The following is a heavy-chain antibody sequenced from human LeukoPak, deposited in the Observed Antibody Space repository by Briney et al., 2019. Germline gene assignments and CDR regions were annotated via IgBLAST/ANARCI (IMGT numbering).Heavy chain of an antibody. Sequence: GGSLRLSCAASGFTFSSYWMSWVRQAPGKGLEWVANIKQDGSEKYYVDSVKGRFTISRDNAKNSLYLQMNSLRAEDTAVYYCARDIVVVPAAPSPYYYYMDVWGKGTTVTVSS. CDR3: ARDIVVVPAAPSPYYYYMDV. J-gene: IGHJ6*03. D-gene: IGHD2-2*01. CDR2: IKQDGSEK. V-gene: IGHV3-7*01. CDR1: GFTFSSYW.